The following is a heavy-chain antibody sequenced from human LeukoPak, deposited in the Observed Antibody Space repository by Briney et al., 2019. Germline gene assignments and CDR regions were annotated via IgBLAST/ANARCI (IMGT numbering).Heavy chain of an antibody. D-gene: IGHD5-18*01. V-gene: IGHV4-59*01. CDR2: IYYSGST. CDR1: GGSISSYY. CDR3: ARGIGYSYGFDY. J-gene: IGHJ4*02. Sequence: SETLSLTCTVSGGSISSYYWSWIRQPPGKGLEWIGYIYYSGSTNYNPSLKSRVTISVDTSKNQFSLKLSSVTAADTAVYYCARGIGYSYGFDYWGQGTLVTVS.